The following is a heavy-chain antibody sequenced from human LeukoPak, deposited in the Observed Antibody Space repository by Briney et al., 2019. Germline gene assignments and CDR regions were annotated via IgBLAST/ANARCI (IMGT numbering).Heavy chain of an antibody. CDR3: VREPYSSDWFPFDC. CDR2: ISAYNDNT. D-gene: IGHD6-19*01. J-gene: IGHJ4*02. CDR1: GYTFTNYG. Sequence: ASVKVSCKASGYTFTNYGISWVRQAPGQGLEWMGWISAYNDNTNYAQKLQGRVTMTTDTSTSTAYMELRSLRSDDTAVYYCVREPYSSDWFPFDCWGQGTLVTVSS. V-gene: IGHV1-18*01.